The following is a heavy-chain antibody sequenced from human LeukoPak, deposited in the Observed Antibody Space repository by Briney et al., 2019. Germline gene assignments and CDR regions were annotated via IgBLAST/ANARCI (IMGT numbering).Heavy chain of an antibody. Sequence: SETLSLTCTVSGGSISSYYWSWIRQPAGTGLEWIGRIYTSGSTNYNPSLKSRVTISVDKSKNQFSLKLSSVTAADTAVYYCARLPWGAYYFDYWGQGTLVTVSS. CDR3: ARLPWGAYYFDY. J-gene: IGHJ4*02. V-gene: IGHV4-4*07. D-gene: IGHD7-27*01. CDR1: GGSISSYY. CDR2: IYTSGST.